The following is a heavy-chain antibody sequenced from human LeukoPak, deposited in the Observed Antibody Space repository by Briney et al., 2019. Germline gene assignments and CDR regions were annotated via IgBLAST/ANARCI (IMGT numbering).Heavy chain of an antibody. CDR1: GFTFSDYY. CDR3: AKRNYDILTGYSYNWFDP. Sequence: GGSLRLSCATSGFTFSDYYMSWIRQAPGKGLEWLSYISGDGGDINYADSVEGRFTVSRDNAKNALYLQMNSLRAEDTAVYYCAKRNYDILTGYSYNWFDPWGQGTLVTVSS. J-gene: IGHJ5*02. CDR2: ISGDGGDI. V-gene: IGHV3-11*04. D-gene: IGHD3-9*01.